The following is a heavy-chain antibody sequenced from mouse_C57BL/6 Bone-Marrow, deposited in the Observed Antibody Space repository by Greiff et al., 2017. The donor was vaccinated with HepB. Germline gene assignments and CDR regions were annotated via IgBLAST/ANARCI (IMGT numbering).Heavy chain of an antibody. CDR3: AREAWYYGSSYWYFDV. CDR2: SRNKANDYTT. D-gene: IGHD1-1*01. Sequence: EVQVVESGGGLVQSGRSLRLSCATSGFTFSDFYMEWVRQAPGKGLEWIAASRNKANDYTTEYSASVKGRFIVSRDTSQSILYLQMNALRAEDTAIYYCAREAWYYGSSYWYFDVWGTGTTVTVSS. CDR1: GFTFSDFY. J-gene: IGHJ1*03. V-gene: IGHV7-1*01.